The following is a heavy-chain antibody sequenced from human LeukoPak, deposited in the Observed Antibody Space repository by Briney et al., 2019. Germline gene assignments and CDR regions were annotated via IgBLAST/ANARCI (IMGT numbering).Heavy chain of an antibody. CDR3: ARVSHGYSSSWYDY. V-gene: IGHV1-2*02. J-gene: IGHJ4*02. D-gene: IGHD6-13*01. CDR2: INPNSGGT. CDR1: GYTFTGYY. Sequence: ASVKVSCKASGYTFTGYYMHWVRQAPGQGLEWMGWINPNSGGTNYAQKFQGRVTVTRDTSISTAYMELSRLRSDDTAVYYCARVSHGYSSSWYDYWGQGTLVTVSS.